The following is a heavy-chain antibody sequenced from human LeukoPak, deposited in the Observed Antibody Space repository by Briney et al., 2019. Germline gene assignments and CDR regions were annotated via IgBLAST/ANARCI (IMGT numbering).Heavy chain of an antibody. V-gene: IGHV3-13*01. CDR2: IGTAGDT. J-gene: IGHJ4*02. Sequence: GGPLRLSCAASGFTFSSYDMHWVRQATGKGLEWVSAIGTAGDTYYPGSVKGRFTISRENAKNSLYLQMNSLRAEDTAVYYCARFSYWSVRLFDYWGQGTLVTVSS. D-gene: IGHD2-8*02. CDR3: ARFSYWSVRLFDY. CDR1: GFTFSSYD.